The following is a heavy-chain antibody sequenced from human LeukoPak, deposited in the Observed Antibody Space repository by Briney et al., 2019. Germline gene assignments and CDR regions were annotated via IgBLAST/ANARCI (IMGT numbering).Heavy chain of an antibody. CDR3: AREVSENIVVVVAPGHFDY. CDR2: ISSSSSYI. V-gene: IGHV3-21*01. J-gene: IGHJ4*02. CDR1: GFTFSSYS. D-gene: IGHD2-15*01. Sequence: NPGGSLRLSCAASGFTFSSYSMNWVRQAPGKGLEWVSSISSSSSYIYYADSVKGRFTISRDNAKNSLYLQMNGLRAEDTAVYYCAREVSENIVVVVAPGHFDYWGQGTLVTVSS.